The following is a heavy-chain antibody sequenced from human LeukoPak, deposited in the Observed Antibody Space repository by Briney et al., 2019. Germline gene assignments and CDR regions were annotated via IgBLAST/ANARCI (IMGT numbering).Heavy chain of an antibody. D-gene: IGHD3-16*01. Sequence: GGSLRLSCAASGSTFSDYYMSWLRQAPGKGLEWVSYISTSGSAIYYADSVKGRFTISRDNAKNSLYLQMNSLRAEDTAVYYCARRVSVGEPYDYWGQGTLVTVSS. V-gene: IGHV3-11*01. CDR1: GSTFSDYY. J-gene: IGHJ4*02. CDR2: ISTSGSAI. CDR3: ARRVSVGEPYDY.